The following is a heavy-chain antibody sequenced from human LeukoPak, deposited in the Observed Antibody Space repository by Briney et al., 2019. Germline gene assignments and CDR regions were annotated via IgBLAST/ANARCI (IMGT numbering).Heavy chain of an antibody. V-gene: IGHV4-4*07. D-gene: IGHD3-10*01. CDR2: IYTSGST. CDR3: ARILFSGMDV. CDR1: GGSISSDY. Sequence: PSETLSLTCTVSGGSISSDYWSSIRQPAGKGLEWIGRIYTSGSTNYNPFLKSRVTMSVDTSKNQFSLKLSSVTAADTAVYYCARILFSGMDVWGKGTTVTVSS. J-gene: IGHJ6*03.